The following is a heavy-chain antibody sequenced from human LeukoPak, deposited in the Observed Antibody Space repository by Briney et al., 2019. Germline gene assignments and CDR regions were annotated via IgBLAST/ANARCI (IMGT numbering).Heavy chain of an antibody. J-gene: IGHJ4*02. CDR3: ARDIATVQHQD. CDR2: IIPIFGTA. V-gene: IGHV1-69*05. CDR1: GGTFSSYA. Sequence: GASVKVSCKASGGTFSSYAISWVRQAPGRGLEWMGGIIPIFGTANYAQKFQGRVTITTDESTSTAYMELSSLRSDDTAVYYCARDIATVQHQDWGQGTLVTVSS. D-gene: IGHD1-1*01.